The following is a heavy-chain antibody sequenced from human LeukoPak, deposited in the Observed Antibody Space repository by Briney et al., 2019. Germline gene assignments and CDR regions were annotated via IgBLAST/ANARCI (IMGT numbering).Heavy chain of an antibody. V-gene: IGHV3-48*03. Sequence: GGSLRLSCAASGFTFSSYEMNWVRQAPGKGLEWVSHISSSGSTIYYADSVKGRFTISRDNAKNSLYLQMNSLRAEDTAVYYCARRASGYYSHDAFDIWGQGTMVTVSS. J-gene: IGHJ3*02. CDR1: GFTFSSYE. CDR2: ISSSGSTI. CDR3: ARRASGYYSHDAFDI. D-gene: IGHD3-22*01.